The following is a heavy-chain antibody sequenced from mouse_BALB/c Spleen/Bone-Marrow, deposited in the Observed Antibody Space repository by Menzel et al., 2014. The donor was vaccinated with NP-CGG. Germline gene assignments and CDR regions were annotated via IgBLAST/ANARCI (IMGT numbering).Heavy chain of an antibody. CDR1: GYKFTSYV. J-gene: IGHJ2*01. D-gene: IGHD2-14*01. CDR3: GRDYYRGSFDY. CDR2: INPYNDVT. Sequence: VQLQQPGPELVKPGASVKMSCKASGYKFTSYVMLWVKQKPGQGLEWIGYINPYNDVTTYNEKFKGKASLTSDKSSSTAYMELSSLTSDDSAVYYCGRDYYRGSFDYWGQGTTLTVSS. V-gene: IGHV1-14*01.